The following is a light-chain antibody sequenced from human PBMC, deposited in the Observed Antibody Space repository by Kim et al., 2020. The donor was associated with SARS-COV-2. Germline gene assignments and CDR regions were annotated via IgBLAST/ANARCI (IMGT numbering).Light chain of an antibody. CDR2: GAS. CDR1: ESISTK. CDR3: QQYSDWPPGT. J-gene: IGKJ2*02. V-gene: IGKV3-15*01. Sequence: EIVMTQSPDTMSVSPGERATLSCRASESISTKLAWYQQKPGQAPRLLIYGASTRATDIPARFSGGGSGAEFTLTISSLQSGDFAVYYCQQYSDWPPGTFGQGTKLEI.